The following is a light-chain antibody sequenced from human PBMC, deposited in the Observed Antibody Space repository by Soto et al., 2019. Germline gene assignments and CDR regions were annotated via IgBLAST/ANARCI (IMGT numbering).Light chain of an antibody. J-gene: IGLJ2*01. CDR1: SSDVGGYNY. V-gene: IGLV2-8*01. Sequence: QYVLTQPPSASGSPGQSVTISCTGTSSDVGGYNYVSWYQQLPGKAPKLMIYEVSKRPSGVPDRFSGSKSGNTASLTVSGLQAEDEADYYCSSYAGSNNVVFGGGTKLTVL. CDR3: SSYAGSNNVV. CDR2: EVS.